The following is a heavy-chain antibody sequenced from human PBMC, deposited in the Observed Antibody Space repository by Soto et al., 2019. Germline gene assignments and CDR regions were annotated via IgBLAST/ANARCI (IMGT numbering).Heavy chain of an antibody. Sequence: QVQLVESGGGVVQPGRSLRLSCAASGFTFSSYAMHWVRQAPGKGLEWVAVISYDGSNKYYADSVKGRFTISRDNSKNTLYLQMNSLRAEDTAVYYCARDSCISTSCYGGGGNYYYYGMDVWGQGTTVIVSS. CDR3: ARDSCISTSCYGGGGNYYYYGMDV. D-gene: IGHD2-2*01. J-gene: IGHJ6*02. CDR1: GFTFSSYA. CDR2: ISYDGSNK. V-gene: IGHV3-30-3*01.